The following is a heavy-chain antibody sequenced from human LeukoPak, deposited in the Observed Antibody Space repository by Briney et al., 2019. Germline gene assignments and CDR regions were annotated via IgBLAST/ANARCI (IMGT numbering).Heavy chain of an antibody. CDR2: IYYSGST. V-gene: IGHV4-59*01. CDR1: GGSISSYY. D-gene: IGHD3-3*01. Sequence: SETLSLTCTVSGGSISSYYWSWIRQPPGKGLEWIGYIYYSGSTNYNPSLKSRVTISVDTSKNQFSLKLSSVTAADTAVYYCARIPAFSGYDFWSGSPYYFDYWGQGTLVTVSS. CDR3: ARIPAFSGYDFWSGSPYYFDY. J-gene: IGHJ4*02.